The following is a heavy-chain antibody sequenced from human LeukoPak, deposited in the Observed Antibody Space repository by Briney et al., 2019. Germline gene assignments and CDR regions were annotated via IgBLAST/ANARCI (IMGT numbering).Heavy chain of an antibody. J-gene: IGHJ4*02. V-gene: IGHV3-30*18. CDR2: ISYDGSNK. D-gene: IGHD4-23*01. CDR1: GFTFSSYG. Sequence: GGSLRLSCAASGFTFSSYGMHWVRQAPGKGLEWVAVISYDGSNKYYADSVKGRFTISRDNSKNTLYLQMNSLRAEDTAVHYCAKDLTDYVGDYWGQGTLVTVSS. CDR3: AKDLTDYVGDY.